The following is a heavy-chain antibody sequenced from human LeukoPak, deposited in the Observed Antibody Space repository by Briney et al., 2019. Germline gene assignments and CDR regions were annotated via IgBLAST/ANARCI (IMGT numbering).Heavy chain of an antibody. J-gene: IGHJ5*02. V-gene: IGHV3-23*01. CDR3: AKDLYSYGNNWFDP. Sequence: GASLRLSCAASGFTFSSYAMSWVRQAPGKGLEWVSAISGSGGSTYYADSVKGRFTISRDNSKNTLYLQMNSLRAEDTAVYYCAKDLYSYGNNWFDPWGQGTLVTVSS. D-gene: IGHD5-18*01. CDR1: GFTFSSYA. CDR2: ISGSGGST.